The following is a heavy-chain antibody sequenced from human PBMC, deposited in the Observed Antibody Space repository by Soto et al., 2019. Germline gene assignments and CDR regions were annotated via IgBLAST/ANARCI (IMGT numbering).Heavy chain of an antibody. J-gene: IGHJ4*02. D-gene: IGHD3-16*01. CDR2: IEISGRAT. Sequence: EVPLLGSGGGLVQPGGSLRLSCIASGFSFCNYAMIWVRQAPGKGPEWVSSIEISGRATYYADAVKGRFTISRDDSKNAVYLQMNSLRGEDTAVYFCAKGDGGYFDHWGQGSLVTVSS. CDR3: AKGDGGYFDH. CDR1: GFSFCNYA. V-gene: IGHV3-23*05.